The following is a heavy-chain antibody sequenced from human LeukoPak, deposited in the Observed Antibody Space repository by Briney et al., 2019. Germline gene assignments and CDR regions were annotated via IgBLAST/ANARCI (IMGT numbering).Heavy chain of an antibody. J-gene: IGHJ3*02. CDR2: ISTSGGT. Sequence: SETLSLTCTVSGGSISSYYWSWIRQPAGKGLEWIGRISTSGGTNYNPSLKSRVTISVDKSKNQFSLKLSSVTAADTAVYYCAREDDSSGYGAFDIWGQGTLVTVSS. CDR1: GGSISSYY. D-gene: IGHD3-22*01. V-gene: IGHV4-4*07. CDR3: AREDDSSGYGAFDI.